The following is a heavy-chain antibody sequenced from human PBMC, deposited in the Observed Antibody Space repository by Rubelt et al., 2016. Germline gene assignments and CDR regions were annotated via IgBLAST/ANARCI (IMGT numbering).Heavy chain of an antibody. J-gene: IGHJ4*02. D-gene: IGHD5-12*01. V-gene: IGHV2-70*15. Sequence: QVTLRESGPALVKPTQTLTLTCTFSGFSLSTSGMCVSWIRQPPGKALEWLARIDWDDDKYYSTSLKTRLTISKDTSKNQVFLTMTKMDPVATATYYCARSYCFTVATTYAYWGLGTLVTVSA. CDR3: ARSYCFTVATTYAY. CDR1: GFSLSTSGMC. CDR2: IDWDDDK.